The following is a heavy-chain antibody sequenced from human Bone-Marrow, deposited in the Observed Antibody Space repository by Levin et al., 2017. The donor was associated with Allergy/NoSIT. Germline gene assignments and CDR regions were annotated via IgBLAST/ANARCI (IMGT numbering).Heavy chain of an antibody. V-gene: IGHV3-9*01. CDR1: GFTFDDYA. J-gene: IGHJ4*02. Sequence: QSGGSLRLSCAASGFTFDDYAMHWVRQAPGKGLEWVSGISWNSGSIGYADSVKGRFTISRDNAKNSLYLQMNSLRAEDTALYYCAKDLSSGYEGGFFYWGQGTLVTVSS. CDR2: ISWNSGSI. D-gene: IGHD5-12*01. CDR3: AKDLSSGYEGGFFY.